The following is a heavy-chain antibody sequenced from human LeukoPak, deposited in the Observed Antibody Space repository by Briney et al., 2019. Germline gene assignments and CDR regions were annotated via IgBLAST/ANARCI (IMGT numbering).Heavy chain of an antibody. Sequence: SETLSLTCTVSGGSISSGSYYWSWIRQPAGKGLEWIGRIYTSGSTNYNPSLKSRVTISVDTSKNQFSLNLSSLTAADTAVYYCATDGGLRRWDLSTIFNYALDVWGQGTTVIVSS. V-gene: IGHV4-61*02. CDR1: GGSISSGSYY. CDR2: IYTSGST. J-gene: IGHJ6*02. CDR3: ATDGGLRRWDLSTIFNYALDV. D-gene: IGHD3-10*02.